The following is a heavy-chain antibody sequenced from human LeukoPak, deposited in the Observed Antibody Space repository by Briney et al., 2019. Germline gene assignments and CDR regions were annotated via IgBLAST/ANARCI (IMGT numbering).Heavy chain of an antibody. CDR3: ARDPRYCSGGSCYGYNWFDP. Sequence: ASVKVSCKASGYTFTGYYMHWVRQAPGQGLEWMGWINPNSGGANYAQKFQGRVTMTRDTSISTAYMELSRLRSDDTAVYYYARDPRYCSGGSCYGYNWFDPWGQGTLVTVSS. D-gene: IGHD2-15*01. CDR2: INPNSGGA. V-gene: IGHV1-2*02. CDR1: GYTFTGYY. J-gene: IGHJ5*02.